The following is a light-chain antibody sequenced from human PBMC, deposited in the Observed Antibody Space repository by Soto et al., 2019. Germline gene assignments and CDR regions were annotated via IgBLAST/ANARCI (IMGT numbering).Light chain of an antibody. CDR3: QQRINWPPVT. Sequence: VVTQAPATLSLSPGERATLSCRASQSVSTYLAWYQQKPGQAPRLLIYDASNRATGIPARFSGSGSGTDFTLTISSLEPEDFAVYYGQQRINWPPVTFGGGTKVEIK. CDR2: DAS. V-gene: IGKV3-11*01. J-gene: IGKJ4*01. CDR1: QSVSTY.